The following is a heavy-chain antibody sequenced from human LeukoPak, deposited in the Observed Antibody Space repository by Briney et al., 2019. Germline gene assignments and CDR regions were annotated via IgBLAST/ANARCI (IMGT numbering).Heavy chain of an antibody. J-gene: IGHJ4*02. CDR2: IYYSGST. CDR1: GGSISSGGYY. V-gene: IGHV4-30-4*08. D-gene: IGHD3-22*01. Sequence: SQTLSLTCTVSGGSISSGGYYWSWFRQHPGKGLEWIGYIYYSGSTYYNPSLKSRVTISVDTSKNQFSLKLSSVTAADTAVYYCARDWASSGSNQVDYWGQGTLVTVSS. CDR3: ARDWASSGSNQVDY.